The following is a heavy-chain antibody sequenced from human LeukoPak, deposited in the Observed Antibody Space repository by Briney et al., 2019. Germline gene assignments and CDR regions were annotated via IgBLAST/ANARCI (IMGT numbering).Heavy chain of an antibody. CDR2: INWDDDK. CDR3: ARTLYYYDSSGYYNTGDDAFDV. D-gene: IGHD3-22*01. J-gene: IGHJ3*01. Sequence: ESGPTLVNPTQTLTLTCTFSGFSLSTSGMRVSWIRQPPGKALEGLAGINWDDDKFYSTSLKTRLTISKDTAKNQVVLTMTNMDPVDTATYYCARTLYYYDSSGYYNTGDDAFDVWGQGTMVTVSS. V-gene: IGHV2-70*04. CDR1: GFSLSTSGMR.